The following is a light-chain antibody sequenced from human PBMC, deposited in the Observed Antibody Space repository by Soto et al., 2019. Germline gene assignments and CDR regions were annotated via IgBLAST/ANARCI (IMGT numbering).Light chain of an antibody. V-gene: IGLV2-14*03. CDR1: SSNIGGYNF. CDR2: EVT. Sequence: QSVLTQPPSVSAAPGQRVTISCSGSSSNIGGYNFVSWYQQLPGKAPKLMIYEVTSRPSGVSNRFSGSKSGNTASLTISGLQPEDEAEYYCSSYTTSSTVVFGTGTKVTVL. CDR3: SSYTTSSTVV. J-gene: IGLJ1*01.